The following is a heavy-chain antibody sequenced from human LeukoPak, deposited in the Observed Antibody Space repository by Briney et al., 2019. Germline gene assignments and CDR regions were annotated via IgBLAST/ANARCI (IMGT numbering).Heavy chain of an antibody. V-gene: IGHV4-34*01. CDR2: INHSGST. CDR1: GGSFSGYY. J-gene: IGHJ5*02. CDR3: ASLYYYGSGKEYNWFDP. D-gene: IGHD3-10*01. Sequence: KPSETLSLTCAVYGGSFSGYYWSWIRQPPGKGLEWIGEINHSGSTNYNPSLKSRVTISVDTSKNQFSLKLSSVTAADTAVYYCASLYYYGSGKEYNWFDPWGQGTLVTVSS.